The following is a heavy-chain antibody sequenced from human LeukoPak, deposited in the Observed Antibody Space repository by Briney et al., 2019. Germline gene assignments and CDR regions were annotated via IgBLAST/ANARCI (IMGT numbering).Heavy chain of an antibody. J-gene: IGHJ4*02. Sequence: ASVKVSCKASGGTFSSYAISWVRQALGQGLEWMGGIIPIFGTANYAQKFQGRVTITTDESTSTAYMELSSLRSEDTAVYYCARDRQRLYYFDYWGQGTLVTVSS. D-gene: IGHD5-24*01. V-gene: IGHV1-69*05. CDR2: IIPIFGTA. CDR3: ARDRQRLYYFDY. CDR1: GGTFSSYA.